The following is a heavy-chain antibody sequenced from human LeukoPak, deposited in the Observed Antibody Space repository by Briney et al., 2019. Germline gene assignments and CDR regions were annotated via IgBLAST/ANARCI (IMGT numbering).Heavy chain of an antibody. CDR2: VSDNGGGT. CDR3: AKDYIRRAWD. CDR1: GFTFSSYA. D-gene: IGHD3-16*01. J-gene: IGHJ4*02. V-gene: IGHV3-23*01. Sequence: PGGSLRLSCAASGFTFSSYAMSWVRQAPGKGLEWVSAVSDNGGGTYYADSVKGRFTISRDNSKNTVYLQMSSLRAEDTAVYYCAKDYIRRAWDWGQGTLVTVSS.